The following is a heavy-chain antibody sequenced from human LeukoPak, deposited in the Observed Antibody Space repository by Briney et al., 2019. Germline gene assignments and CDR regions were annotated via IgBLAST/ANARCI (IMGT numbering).Heavy chain of an antibody. Sequence: SETLSLTCTVSGGSISSYYWSWIRQPPGKGLEWIGYIYYSGSTNYNPSLKSRVTISLDTSKNQFSLKLSSVTAADTAVYYCARGGYSSGWYLDYWGQGTLVTVSS. CDR1: GGSISSYY. V-gene: IGHV4-59*01. CDR2: IYYSGST. J-gene: IGHJ4*02. CDR3: ARGGYSSGWYLDY. D-gene: IGHD6-19*01.